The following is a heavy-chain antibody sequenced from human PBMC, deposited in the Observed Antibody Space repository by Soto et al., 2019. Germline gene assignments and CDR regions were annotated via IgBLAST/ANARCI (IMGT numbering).Heavy chain of an antibody. D-gene: IGHD2-15*01. J-gene: IGHJ5*02. CDR3: ASGWSVGSCYLGCYP. CDR2: ISAYNGNT. CDR1: GYTFTSYG. V-gene: IGHV1-18*01. Sequence: QVQLVQSGAEVKKPGASVKVSCKASGYTFTSYGISWVRQAPGQGIEWMGGISAYNGNTNYAQKLQGRVTMTTDTSTSTAYMELRSLRSDDTAVYYCASGWSVGSCYLGCYPWGQGTLVTVSS.